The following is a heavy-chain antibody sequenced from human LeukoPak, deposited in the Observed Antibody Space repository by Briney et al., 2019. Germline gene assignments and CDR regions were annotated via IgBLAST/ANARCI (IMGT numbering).Heavy chain of an antibody. J-gene: IGHJ6*02. CDR1: GFSFSTYA. CDR2: VSASGGST. V-gene: IGHV3-23*01. CDR3: AKKTQMDV. Sequence: GGSLRLSCAASGFSFSTYAMSWVRQAPGKGLEWISAVSASGGSTYYADSVKGRFTISRDNSKNTLYLQMDSLRAEDTAVYFCAKKTQMDVWGQGTTVTVSS.